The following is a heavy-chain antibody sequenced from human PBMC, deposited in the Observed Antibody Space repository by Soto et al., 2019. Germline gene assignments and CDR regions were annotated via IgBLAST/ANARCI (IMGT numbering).Heavy chain of an antibody. J-gene: IGHJ6*02. V-gene: IGHV1-69*06. CDR2: IIPIFGTA. CDR1: GGTLSSYA. CDR3: ARDENDFWSGYYSGGYYYGMDV. D-gene: IGHD3-3*01. Sequence: SVKVSCKASGGTLSSYAISWVRQAPGQGLEWMGGIIPIFGTANYAQKFQGRVTITADKSTGTAYMELSSLRSEDTAVYYCARDENDFWSGYYSGGYYYGMDVWGQGTTVTVSS.